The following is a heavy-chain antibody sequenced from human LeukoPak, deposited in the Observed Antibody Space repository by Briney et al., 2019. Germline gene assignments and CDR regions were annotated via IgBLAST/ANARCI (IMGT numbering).Heavy chain of an antibody. CDR3: ARVRGTTWARFDY. J-gene: IGHJ4*02. CDR2: ISSSSSTI. V-gene: IGHV3-48*04. D-gene: IGHD1-7*01. CDR1: GFTFSSYS. Sequence: GGSLRLSCAASGFTFSSYSMNWVRQAPGKGLEWVSYISSSSSTIYYADSVKGRFTISRDNAKNSLYLQMNSLRAEDTAVYYCARVRGTTWARFDYWGQGTLVTVSS.